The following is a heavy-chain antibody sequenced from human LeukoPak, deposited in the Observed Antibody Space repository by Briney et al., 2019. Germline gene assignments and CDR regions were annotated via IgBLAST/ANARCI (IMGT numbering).Heavy chain of an antibody. D-gene: IGHD3-3*01. CDR1: GFTFSNYW. J-gene: IGHJ3*01. CDR3: ASEVLPVNYNFWSGYPCT. V-gene: IGHV3-74*01. CDR2: IKSNESNR. Sequence: PGGSLRLSCAASGFTFSNYWMHWVRQAPGKGLVWVSRIKSNESNRSYADSVKGRFTISRDNAKNTLYLQMNSLRAEDTAVYYCASEVLPVNYNFWSGYPCTWGQGTMVTVSS.